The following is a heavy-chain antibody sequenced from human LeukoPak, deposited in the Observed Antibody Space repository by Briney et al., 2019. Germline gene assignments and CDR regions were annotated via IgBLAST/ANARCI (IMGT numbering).Heavy chain of an antibody. Sequence: PSETLSLTCTVSGGSISSYYWSWIRQPPGKGLEWIGYIYYSGSTNYNPSLKSRVTISVDTSKNQFSLKLSSVIAADTAVYYCARGFFDSSRTIDYWGQGTLVTVSS. CDR3: ARGFFDSSRTIDY. J-gene: IGHJ4*02. CDR2: IYYSGST. D-gene: IGHD6-13*01. V-gene: IGHV4-59*08. CDR1: GGSISSYY.